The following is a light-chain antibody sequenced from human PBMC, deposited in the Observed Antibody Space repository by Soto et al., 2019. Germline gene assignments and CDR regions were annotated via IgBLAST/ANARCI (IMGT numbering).Light chain of an antibody. J-gene: IGKJ1*01. CDR2: SAS. V-gene: IGKV1-16*01. CDR3: LQGYSYPLT. CDR1: QGIRTY. Sequence: MTQSPAPLPATLGDGDTIACKASQGIRTYLAWYQQKPGKAPKLLIYSASNLQSGVPSRFSGSGSGTDFTLTISSLQPEDFATYYCLQGYSYPLTFGQGTKVDIK.